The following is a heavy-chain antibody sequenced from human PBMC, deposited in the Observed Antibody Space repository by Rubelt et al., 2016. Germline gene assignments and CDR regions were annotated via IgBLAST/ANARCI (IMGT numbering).Heavy chain of an antibody. Sequence: QVQLVQSGAEVKKPGSSVKVSCKASGGTFSSYAISWVRQAPGQGLEWMGGIIPIFGTANYAQNCQGWVWITADESTSTAYMELSSLRSEDTAVYYCARGPNFWSGYFDYWGQGTLVTVSS. V-gene: IGHV1-69*12. CDR1: GGTFSSYA. J-gene: IGHJ4*02. D-gene: IGHD3-3*01. CDR3: ARGPNFWSGYFDY. CDR2: IIPIFGTA.